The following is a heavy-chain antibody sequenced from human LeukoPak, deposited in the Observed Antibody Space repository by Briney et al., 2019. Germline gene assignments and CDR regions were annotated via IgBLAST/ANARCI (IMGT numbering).Heavy chain of an antibody. CDR1: GFTFSSYA. CDR2: ISGSGGST. Sequence: GVSLRLSCAASGFTFSSYAMSWVRQAPGKGLEWVSAISGSGGSTYYADSVKGRFTISRDNSKNTLYLQMNSLRAEDTAVYYCASPGIAAAGSIDYWGQGTLVTVSS. V-gene: IGHV3-23*01. J-gene: IGHJ4*02. D-gene: IGHD6-13*01. CDR3: ASPGIAAAGSIDY.